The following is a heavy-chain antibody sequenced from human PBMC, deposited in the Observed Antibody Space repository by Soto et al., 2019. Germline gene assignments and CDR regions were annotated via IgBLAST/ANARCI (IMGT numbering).Heavy chain of an antibody. Sequence: EVQLLESGGGLVQPGGSLRLSCAASGFTFSSYAMRWVRQAPVKGLEWVSAISGSGGSTYYADSVKGRFTIPRDNAKYPRSLQMTGLRAEDTAVYWCARRGSGSYYDYWGQGTLVTVSS. D-gene: IGHD1-26*01. CDR1: GFTFSSYA. V-gene: IGHV3-23*01. CDR2: ISGSGGST. J-gene: IGHJ4*02. CDR3: ARRGSGSYYDY.